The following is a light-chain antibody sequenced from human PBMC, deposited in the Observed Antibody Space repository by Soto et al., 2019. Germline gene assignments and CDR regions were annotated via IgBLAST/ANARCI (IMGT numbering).Light chain of an antibody. CDR2: DAS. CDR3: QQRHNWRDT. CDR1: QSVSSY. J-gene: IGKJ5*01. Sequence: EIVLTQSPATLSLSPGERATLSCRASQSVSSYLAWYQQKPGQAPRLLIYDASNRATGIPARFSGSGSGTDFTLTISRLEPEDFAVYYCQQRHNWRDTFGQGRLLEIK. V-gene: IGKV3-11*01.